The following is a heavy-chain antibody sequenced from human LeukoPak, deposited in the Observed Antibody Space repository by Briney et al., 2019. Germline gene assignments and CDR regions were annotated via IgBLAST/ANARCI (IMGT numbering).Heavy chain of an antibody. CDR2: ISGGRANT. J-gene: IGHJ6*02. CDR3: AQEHDILTGYGMDV. D-gene: IGHD3-9*01. Sequence: GGSLRLSCAASGFTFSSYAMSWVRQAQGKGLEWVSTISGGRANTYYADSLKGRFTISRDNSKNTLYLQMNSLRAEDTAVYYCAQEHDILTGYGMDVWGQGTTVTVSS. V-gene: IGHV3-23*01. CDR1: GFTFSSYA.